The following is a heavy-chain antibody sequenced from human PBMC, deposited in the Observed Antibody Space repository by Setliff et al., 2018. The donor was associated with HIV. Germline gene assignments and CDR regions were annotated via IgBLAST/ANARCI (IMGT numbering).Heavy chain of an antibody. D-gene: IGHD3-10*01. J-gene: IGHJ4*02. V-gene: IGHV4-39*01. CDR3: ARHRKQRWFGETVH. CDR2: IYYSGST. CDR1: GGPMISSSHY. Sequence: SETLSLTCIVSGGPMISSSHYWVWIRQPPGKVLEWIGTIYYSGSTYYNPSLKSRVTMSVDTSKKQFSLKLSSVTAADTAVYYCARHRKQRWFGETVHWGQGTLVNVSS.